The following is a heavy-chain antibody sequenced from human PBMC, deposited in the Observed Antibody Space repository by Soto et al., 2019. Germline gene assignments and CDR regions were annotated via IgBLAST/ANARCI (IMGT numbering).Heavy chain of an antibody. J-gene: IGHJ5*02. CDR3: ARGRPYCSSTSCYTNWFDP. V-gene: IGHV1-46*01. Sequence: SSVKVSCKASGYTFTSYYMHWVRQAPGQGLEWMGIINPSGGSTSYAQKFQGRVTLTRDTSTSTVYMELSSLRSEDTAVSYCARGRPYCSSTSCYTNWFDPWGQGTLVTVSS. D-gene: IGHD2-2*02. CDR1: GYTFTSYY. CDR2: INPSGGST.